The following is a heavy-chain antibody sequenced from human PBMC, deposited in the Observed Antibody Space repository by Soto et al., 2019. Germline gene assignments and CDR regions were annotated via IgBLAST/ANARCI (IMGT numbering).Heavy chain of an antibody. Sequence: ASVKVSCKASGYTFTGYYMHWVRQTPGKGLEWMGWINPNSGGTNYAQKFQGWVTMTRDTSISTAYMELSRLRSDYTAVYYCARGSGAAWELPHWGQGTLVTVSS. V-gene: IGHV1-2*04. CDR2: INPNSGGT. CDR3: ARGSGAAWELPH. J-gene: IGHJ4*02. D-gene: IGHD1-26*01. CDR1: GYTFTGYY.